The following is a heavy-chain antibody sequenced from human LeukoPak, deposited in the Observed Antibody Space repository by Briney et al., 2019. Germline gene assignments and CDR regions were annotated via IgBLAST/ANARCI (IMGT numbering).Heavy chain of an antibody. CDR3: AQHSGYSYGLDY. J-gene: IGHJ4*02. Sequence: SETLSLTCTVSGGSISSYYWSWIRQPPGKGLEWIGYIYYSGSTSYNPSLKSRVTISVDTSKNQFSLKLSSVTAADTAVYYCAQHSGYSYGLDYWGQGTLVTVSS. D-gene: IGHD5-18*01. V-gene: IGHV4-59*01. CDR1: GGSISSYY. CDR2: IYYSGST.